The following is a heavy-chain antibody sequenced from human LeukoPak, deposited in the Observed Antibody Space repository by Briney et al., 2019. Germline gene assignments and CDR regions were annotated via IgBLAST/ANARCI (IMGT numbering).Heavy chain of an antibody. Sequence: SETLSLTCTVSGASISSSHWSWIRQPPGKGLEWIGYFYSIGTTNYNPSLKSRVTNSVDTSKNQFSLRLTSVTAADTAVYYCAGGGPQQLILTWGQGALVTVSS. D-gene: IGHD6-13*01. V-gene: IGHV4-4*09. J-gene: IGHJ4*02. CDR1: GASISSSH. CDR2: FYSIGTT. CDR3: AGGGPQQLILT.